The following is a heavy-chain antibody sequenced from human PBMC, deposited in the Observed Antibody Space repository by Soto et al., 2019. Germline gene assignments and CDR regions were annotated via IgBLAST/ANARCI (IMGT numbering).Heavy chain of an antibody. CDR1: GGSISSSDYF. V-gene: IGHV4-30-4*01. Sequence: PSETLSLTCTVSGGSISSSDYFWTWIRQPPGKGLEWMGYIFHTGTTYSNPSLKSRLIMSIDTSKNQFSLRLTSVTAADSAVYYCARVHVMVVAGSTFDYWGHGTLVTVSS. CDR3: ARVHVMVVAGSTFDY. CDR2: IFHTGTT. D-gene: IGHD6-19*01. J-gene: IGHJ4*01.